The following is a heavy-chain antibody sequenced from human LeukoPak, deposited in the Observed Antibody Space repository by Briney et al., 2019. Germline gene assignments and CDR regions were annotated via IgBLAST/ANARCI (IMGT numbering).Heavy chain of an antibody. J-gene: IGHJ4*02. CDR2: IRYDGSNK. V-gene: IGHV3-30*02. CDR3: ARDYDFWSGYYSPTRGYFGY. CDR1: GFTFSGSG. Sequence: GGXLRLSCAASGFTFSGSGMHWVRQAPGKGLEGVTFIRYDGSNKYYTDSVKGRFTISRDNSKNTLYLQMDSLRAEDTAVYYCARDYDFWSGYYSPTRGYFGYWGQGTLVTVSS. D-gene: IGHD3-3*01.